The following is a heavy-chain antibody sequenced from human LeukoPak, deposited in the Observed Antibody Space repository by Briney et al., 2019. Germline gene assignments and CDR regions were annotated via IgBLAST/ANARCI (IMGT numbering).Heavy chain of an antibody. CDR2: IKTKADGGPT. CDR1: GFIFTNAW. J-gene: IGHJ4*02. CDR3: ATYSFGLHYFDF. Sequence: GGSLRLSCAASGFIFTNAWMSWVRQAPGKGLEWVGRIKTKADGGPTDYAAPVKGRFTISRDDSKNTLYLQLNSLKTEDAAVYYCATYSFGLHYFDFWGQGTLVTVSS. D-gene: IGHD5-18*01. V-gene: IGHV3-15*01.